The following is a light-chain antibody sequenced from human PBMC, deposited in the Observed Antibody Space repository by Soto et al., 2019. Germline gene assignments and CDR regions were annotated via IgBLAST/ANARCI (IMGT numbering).Light chain of an antibody. Sequence: IVLTQSPATLSLSPGESAAMSCEASQSVGTYIAWYKQKPGLAPRLVIYGASTRATGIPARFSGSGSGTEFTVTISSLQSEDFAVYYCQQYTNWPITFGQGTRLEIK. V-gene: IGKV3-15*01. J-gene: IGKJ5*01. CDR1: QSVGTY. CDR2: GAS. CDR3: QQYTNWPIT.